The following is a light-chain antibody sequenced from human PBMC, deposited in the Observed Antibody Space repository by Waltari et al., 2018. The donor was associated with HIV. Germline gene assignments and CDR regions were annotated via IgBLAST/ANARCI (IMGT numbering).Light chain of an antibody. CDR1: QDISNY. CDR2: AAS. J-gene: IGKJ2*01. V-gene: IGKV1-16*01. CDR3: HQYNTFPLT. Sequence: DIKMTQSPSSLSALVGDRVNLTCRASQDISNYLGWFQQTPGNAPKSLIFAASNLQSGVPSRFLGAGSGTNFTLTIRSLQPEDFATYYCHQYNTFPLTFG.